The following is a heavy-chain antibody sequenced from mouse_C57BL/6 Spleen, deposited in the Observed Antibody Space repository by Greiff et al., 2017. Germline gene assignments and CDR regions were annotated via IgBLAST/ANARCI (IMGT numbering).Heavy chain of an antibody. J-gene: IGHJ4*01. CDR1: GYTFTSYW. D-gene: IGHD1-1*01. V-gene: IGHV1-53*01. CDR3: AREGIFITKDYAMDY. CDR2: INPSNGGT. Sequence: QVQLQQPGTELVKPGASVKLSCKASGYTFTSYWMHWVKQRPGQGLEWIGNINPSNGGTNYNEKFKSQATLTVDKSSSTAYMQLSSLTSEDSAVYYCAREGIFITKDYAMDYWGQGTTGSGAS.